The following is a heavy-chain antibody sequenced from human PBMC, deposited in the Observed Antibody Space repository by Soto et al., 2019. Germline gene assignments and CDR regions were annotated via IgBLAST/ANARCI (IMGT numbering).Heavy chain of an antibody. D-gene: IGHD3-10*01. CDR1: GYTFASYG. V-gene: IGHV1-18*01. CDR2: ISGFNGDT. J-gene: IGHJ4*02. Sequence: QVQLVQSGAEVKKAGASVKVSCKASGYTFASYGVSWVRQAPGQGLEWMGWISGFNGDTNYAEKIQDRVTMTTDTSTSTVNMELRSLRSDDTAVYYCARGGRGVTLYFDYWGQGTLVTVSS. CDR3: ARGGRGVTLYFDY.